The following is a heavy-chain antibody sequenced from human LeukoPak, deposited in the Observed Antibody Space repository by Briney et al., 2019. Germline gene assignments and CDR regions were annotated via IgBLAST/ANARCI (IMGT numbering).Heavy chain of an antibody. CDR1: GFTFSSYG. V-gene: IGHV3-33*01. Sequence: GGSLRLSCAASGFTFSSYGMHWVRQAPGKGLEWVAVIWYDGSNKYYADSVKGRFTISRDNSKNTLYLQMNSLRAEDTAVYYCARDPLPPYYYDSSGLDYWGQGTLVTVSS. CDR2: IWYDGSNK. CDR3: ARDPLPPYYYDSSGLDY. D-gene: IGHD3-22*01. J-gene: IGHJ4*02.